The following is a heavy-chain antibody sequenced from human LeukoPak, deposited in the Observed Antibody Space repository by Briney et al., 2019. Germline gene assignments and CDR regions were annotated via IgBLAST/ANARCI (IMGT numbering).Heavy chain of an antibody. CDR2: ISSSGSSK. V-gene: IGHV3-48*03. D-gene: IGHD5-12*01. J-gene: IGHJ4*02. CDR1: GFIFSSYE. CDR3: ARVEASGYDYGAFDY. Sequence: GGSLRLSCAASGFIFSSYEMNWVRQAPGKGLEWVSCISSSGSSKYYADSVKGRFTISRDNAKNSLSLQMNSLRAEDTAVYYCARVEASGYDYGAFDYWGQGTLVTVSS.